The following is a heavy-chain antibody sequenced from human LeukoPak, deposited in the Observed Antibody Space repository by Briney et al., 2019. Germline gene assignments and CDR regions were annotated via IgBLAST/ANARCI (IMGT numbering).Heavy chain of an antibody. Sequence: ASVKVSCKASGYTFTSYGISWVRQAPGQRLEWMGWISVYNGHTNYAQKLQDRVTMTTDTATNTAYMELRSLRSDDTAVYHCARFCSGGGCYRNWFDPWGQGTLVTVSS. CDR3: ARFCSGGGCYRNWFDP. CDR2: ISVYNGHT. D-gene: IGHD2-15*01. V-gene: IGHV1-18*01. J-gene: IGHJ5*02. CDR1: GYTFTSYG.